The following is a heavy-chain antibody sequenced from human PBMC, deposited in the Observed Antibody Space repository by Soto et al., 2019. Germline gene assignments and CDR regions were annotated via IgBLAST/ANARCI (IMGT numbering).Heavy chain of an antibody. Sequence: PSETRSLACAVYGECISRYYWSWIRQPPGKGLEWIGEINHSGSTNYNPSLKSRVTISVDTSKNQFSLKLSSVTAADTAVYYCARGRSSHYYYYYYMDVWGKGTTVTVSS. CDR1: GECISRYY. CDR3: ARGRSSHYYYYYYMDV. V-gene: IGHV4-34*01. J-gene: IGHJ6*03. CDR2: INHSGST. D-gene: IGHD6-13*01.